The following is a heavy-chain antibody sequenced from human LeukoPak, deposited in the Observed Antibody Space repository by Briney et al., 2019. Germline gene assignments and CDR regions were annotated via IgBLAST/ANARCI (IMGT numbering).Heavy chain of an antibody. D-gene: IGHD3-22*01. CDR3: AGRDYYDSSGRGYFDY. J-gene: IGHJ4*02. V-gene: IGHV3-74*01. Sequence: GGSLRLSCAASGFTFSSYWMHWVRQAPGKGLVWVSRINSDGSSTSYADSVKGRFTISRDNAKNTLYLQMNSLRAEDTAVYYCAGRDYYDSSGRGYFDYWGQGTLVTVSS. CDR2: INSDGSST. CDR1: GFTFSSYW.